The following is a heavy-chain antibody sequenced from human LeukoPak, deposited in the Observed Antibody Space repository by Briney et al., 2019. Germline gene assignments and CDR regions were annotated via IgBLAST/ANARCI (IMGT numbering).Heavy chain of an antibody. V-gene: IGHV1-18*01. CDR2: ISAYNGNT. CDR3: ARTLDGGSRLGY. Sequence: ASVKVSCKASGGTFSSYAISWVRQAPGQGLEWMGWISAYNGNTNYAQKLQGRVTMTTDTSTSTAYMELRSLRSDDTAVYYCARTLDGGSRLGYWGQGTLVTVSS. J-gene: IGHJ4*02. CDR1: GGTFSSYA. D-gene: IGHD1-26*01.